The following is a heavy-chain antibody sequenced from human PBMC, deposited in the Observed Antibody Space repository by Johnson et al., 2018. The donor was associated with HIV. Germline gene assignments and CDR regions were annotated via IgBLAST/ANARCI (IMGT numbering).Heavy chain of an antibody. Sequence: VESGGGVVQPGRSLRLSCAASGFTFSSYAMHWVRQAPGKGLEWVSVISGSGDSTGHADSVKGRFTISRDNSKNTLFLQMNSLRAEDTAVYYCARRRYSSTWRDASDMWGQGTMVTVSS. J-gene: IGHJ3*02. V-gene: IGHV3-23*04. CDR3: ARRRYSSTWRDASDM. CDR2: ISGSGDST. D-gene: IGHD2-2*01. CDR1: GFTFSSYA.